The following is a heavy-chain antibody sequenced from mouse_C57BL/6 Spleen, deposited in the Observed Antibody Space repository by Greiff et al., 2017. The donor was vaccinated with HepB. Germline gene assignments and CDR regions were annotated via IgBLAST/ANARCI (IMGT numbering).Heavy chain of an antibody. CDR1: GYTFTSHW. CDR2: IYPGSGST. V-gene: IGHV1-55*01. D-gene: IGHD2-4*01. Sequence: VQLQQPGAELVKPGASVKMSCKASGYTFTSHWITWVKQRPGQGLEWIGDIYPGSGSTNYNEKFKSKATLTVDTSSSTAYMQLSSLTSEDSAVYYCARYDYDGYYAMDYWGQGTSVTVSS. CDR3: ARYDYDGYYAMDY. J-gene: IGHJ4*01.